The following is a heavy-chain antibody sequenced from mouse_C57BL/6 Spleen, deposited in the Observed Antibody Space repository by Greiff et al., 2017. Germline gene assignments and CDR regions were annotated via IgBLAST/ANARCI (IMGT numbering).Heavy chain of an antibody. CDR3: EREELGRGYFDY. D-gene: IGHD4-1*01. Sequence: DVKLVESGPGLVKPSPSLSLSCTVTGYSITSGYDWHWIRHFPGNKLEWMGYISYSGSTNYNPSLKSRISIAHDTSKNHFFLKLNSVTTEDTATYYSEREELGRGYFDYWGQGTTLTVSS. CDR1: GYSITSGYD. CDR2: ISYSGST. J-gene: IGHJ2*01. V-gene: IGHV3-1*01.